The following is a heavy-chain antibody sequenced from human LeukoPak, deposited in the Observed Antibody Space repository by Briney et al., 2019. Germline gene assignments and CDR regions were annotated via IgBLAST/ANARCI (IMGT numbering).Heavy chain of an antibody. J-gene: IGHJ4*02. CDR2: IYSGSST. V-gene: IGHV3-53*01. CDR3: AGHRGFTMVVAY. D-gene: IGHD3-22*01. Sequence: LTGGSLRLSCAASGFTVSSNYMSWVRQAAGKGLEWLSVIYSGSSTYYADSVKGRFTISRDNSKNTLYLQMNGLRAEDTAVDYCAGHRGFTMVVAYWGQGTLVTVSS. CDR1: GFTVSSNY.